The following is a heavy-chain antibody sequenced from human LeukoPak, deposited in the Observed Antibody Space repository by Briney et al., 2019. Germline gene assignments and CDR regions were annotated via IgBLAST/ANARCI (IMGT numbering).Heavy chain of an antibody. CDR2: ISYDGSNK. Sequence: GRSLRLSCAASGFTFSSYAMHWVRQAPGKGLEWVAVISYDGSNKYYADSVKGRFTISRDNSKNTLYLQMNSLRSEDTAVYYCARVLDSGLDYWGQGTLVTVSS. V-gene: IGHV3-30-3*01. D-gene: IGHD5-12*01. CDR1: GFTFSSYA. J-gene: IGHJ4*02. CDR3: ARVLDSGLDY.